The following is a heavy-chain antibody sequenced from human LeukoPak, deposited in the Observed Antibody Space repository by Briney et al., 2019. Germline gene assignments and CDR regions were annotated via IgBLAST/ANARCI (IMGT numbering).Heavy chain of an antibody. D-gene: IGHD2-2*02. Sequence: GGSLRLSCAASGFTFSSYAMHWVRQAPGKGLEWVEVISYDGSNKYYADSVKGRFTISRDNSKNTLYLQMNSLRAEDTAVYYCARGLSQYQLLYPVYYWGQGTLVTVSS. CDR3: ARGLSQYQLLYPVYY. CDR2: ISYDGSNK. CDR1: GFTFSSYA. V-gene: IGHV3-30*01. J-gene: IGHJ4*02.